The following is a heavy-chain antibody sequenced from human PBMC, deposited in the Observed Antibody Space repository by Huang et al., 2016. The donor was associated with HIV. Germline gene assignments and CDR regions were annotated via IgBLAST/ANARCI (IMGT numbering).Heavy chain of an antibody. Sequence: QVQLVESGGGVVQPGRSLRLSCAASGFTFRSYGIHWVRQAQGKGREWVAVKSYDGTNKYYTDDVKGRFTSSRDNSKNTLYLQMNSLRAEDTAVYYCAKGPVQWGGSHYFDYWGQGTLVTVSS. CDR3: AKGPVQWGGSHYFDY. D-gene: IGHD1-26*01. V-gene: IGHV3-30*18. CDR1: GFTFRSYG. J-gene: IGHJ4*02. CDR2: KSYDGTNK.